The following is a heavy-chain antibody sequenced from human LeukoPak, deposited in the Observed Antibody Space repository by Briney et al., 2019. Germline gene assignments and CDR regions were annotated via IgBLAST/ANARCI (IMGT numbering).Heavy chain of an antibody. CDR3: ARKVGATGGDAFDI. J-gene: IGHJ3*02. CDR2: SYHSGSA. CDR1: GDSITTNNW. Sequence: PSGTLSLTCAVSGDSITTNNWWTWVRQPPGKGLEWIGESYHSGSANYNPSLKNRVTISVDKSKNNFSLKLTSVTAADTAVYYCARKVGATGGDAFDIWGQGTMVTVSS. D-gene: IGHD1-26*01. V-gene: IGHV4-4*02.